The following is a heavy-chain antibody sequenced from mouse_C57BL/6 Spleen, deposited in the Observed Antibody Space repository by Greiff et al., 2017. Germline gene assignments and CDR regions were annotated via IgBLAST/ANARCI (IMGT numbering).Heavy chain of an antibody. CDR3: ARTGLYAMDY. Sequence: VQLQQSGAELVRPGASVKLSCKASGYTFTDYYINWVKQRPGQGLEWIARIYPGSGNTYYNEKFKGKATLTAEKSSSTAYMQLSSLTSEDSAVYVCARTGLYAMDYWGQGTSVTVSS. CDR2: IYPGSGNT. CDR1: GYTFTDYY. J-gene: IGHJ4*01. V-gene: IGHV1-76*01. D-gene: IGHD3-1*01.